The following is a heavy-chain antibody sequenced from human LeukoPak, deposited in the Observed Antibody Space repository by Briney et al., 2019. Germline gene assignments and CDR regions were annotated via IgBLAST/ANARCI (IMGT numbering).Heavy chain of an antibody. V-gene: IGHV3-23*01. CDR3: ARESRYRDYFDY. CDR2: VSPSGNTT. J-gene: IGHJ4*02. D-gene: IGHD1-14*01. Sequence: GGSLRLSCAAPGFTFSTYAISWVRQAPGKGLEWVSGVSPSGNTTYYPDSVKGRFAISRDNAKNTVYLQINSVRADDTAVYYCARESRYRDYFDYWGQGTMVTVSS. CDR1: GFTFSTYA.